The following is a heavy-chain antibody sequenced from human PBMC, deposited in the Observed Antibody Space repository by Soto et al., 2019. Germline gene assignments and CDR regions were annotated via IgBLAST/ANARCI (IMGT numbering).Heavy chain of an antibody. J-gene: IGHJ4*02. D-gene: IGHD3-10*01. CDR3: ARRKAGSPFDY. Sequence: GGSLRLSCAASGFTFSSYGMHWVRQAPGKGLEWVAVIWYDGSNKYYADSVKGRFTISRDNAKNSLYLQMNSLRAEDTAVYYCARRKAGSPFDYWGQGTLVTVSS. CDR2: IWYDGSNK. V-gene: IGHV3-33*01. CDR1: GFTFSSYG.